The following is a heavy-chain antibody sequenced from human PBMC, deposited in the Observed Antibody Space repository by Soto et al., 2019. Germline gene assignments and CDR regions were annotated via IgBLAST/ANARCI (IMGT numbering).Heavy chain of an antibody. V-gene: IGHV1-69*12. Sequence: QVQLVQSGAEVKKPGSSVKVSCKASGGTFSSYAISWVRQAPGQGLEWMGGIIPIFGTANYAQKFQGRVTITADESASTAYMELSSMSSEDTAVYYCARLYSSSWGTNWFDPWGQGTLVTVSS. CDR3: ARLYSSSWGTNWFDP. D-gene: IGHD6-13*01. CDR1: GGTFSSYA. CDR2: IIPIFGTA. J-gene: IGHJ5*02.